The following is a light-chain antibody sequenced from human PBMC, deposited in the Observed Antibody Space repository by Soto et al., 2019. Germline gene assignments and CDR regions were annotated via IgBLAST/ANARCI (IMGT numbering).Light chain of an antibody. CDR2: DVS. CDR3: QHYGSSPPYT. J-gene: IGKJ2*01. CDR1: QSVSNY. V-gene: IGKV3-11*01. Sequence: EIALTQSPDTLSLSPGERATLSCRASQSVSNYLAWYQQKPGQAPRLLIYDVSNRATGIPARFSGGGSGTDFTLTISSLEPEDFAVYYCQHYGSSPPYTFGQGTTLEIK.